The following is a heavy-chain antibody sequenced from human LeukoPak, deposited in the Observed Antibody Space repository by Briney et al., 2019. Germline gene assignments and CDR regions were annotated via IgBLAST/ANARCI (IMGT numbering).Heavy chain of an antibody. CDR1: GGTFSSYA. D-gene: IGHD6-13*01. J-gene: IGHJ3*02. CDR2: IIPIFATA. CDR3: VRDTRGAEAADDPFDI. Sequence: SVKVSCKASGGTFSSYAISWVRQAPGQGLEWMGGIIPIFATANYAQKFQGRVTITADESTSTAYMKLSSLRSEDTAVYYCVRDTRGAEAADDPFDIWGQGTMVTVSS. V-gene: IGHV1-69*13.